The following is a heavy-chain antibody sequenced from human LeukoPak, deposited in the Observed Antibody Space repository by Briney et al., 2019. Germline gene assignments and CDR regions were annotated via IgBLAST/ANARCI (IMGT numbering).Heavy chain of an antibody. V-gene: IGHV3-30*03. CDR1: GFTFSSYG. J-gene: IGHJ4*02. Sequence: PGRSLRLSCAASGFTFSSYGMHWVRQAPGKGLEWVAVISYDGSNKYYADSVKGRFTISRDNSKNTLYLQMNSLRAEDTAVYYCVRDLVPYSSNWYYFDYWGQGTLVTVSS. CDR3: VRDLVPYSSNWYYFDY. CDR2: ISYDGSNK. D-gene: IGHD6-13*01.